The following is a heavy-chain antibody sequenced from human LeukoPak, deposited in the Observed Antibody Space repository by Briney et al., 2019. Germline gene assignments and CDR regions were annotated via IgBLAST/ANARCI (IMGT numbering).Heavy chain of an antibody. V-gene: IGHV1-18*01. J-gene: IGHJ4*02. D-gene: IGHD4-17*01. CDR3: ARDRGTVTFDY. CDR2: ISAYNGDT. CDR1: GYTFTSYG. Sequence: ASVKVSCKASGYTFTSYGISWVRQAPGQGLEWMGWISAYNGDTDYAQKLQGRVTMTTDTSTSTAYMELSSLRSEDTAVYYCARDRGTVTFDYWGQGTLVTVSS.